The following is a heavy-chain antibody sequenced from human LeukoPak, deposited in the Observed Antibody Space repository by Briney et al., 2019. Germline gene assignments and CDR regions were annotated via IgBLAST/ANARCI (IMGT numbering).Heavy chain of an antibody. V-gene: IGHV3-21*01. Sequence: GGSLRLSCAASGFTFSSYSMNWVRQAPGKGLEWVSSISSSSSYIYYADSVKGRFTISRDNAKNSLYLQMNSLRAEDTAVYYCARGGVPLGIQLWLRDDAFDIWGQGTMVTVSS. D-gene: IGHD5-18*01. J-gene: IGHJ3*02. CDR2: ISSSSSYI. CDR1: GFTFSSYS. CDR3: ARGGVPLGIQLWLRDDAFDI.